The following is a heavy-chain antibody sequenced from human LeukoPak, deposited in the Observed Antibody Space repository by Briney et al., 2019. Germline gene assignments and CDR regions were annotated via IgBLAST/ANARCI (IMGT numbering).Heavy chain of an antibody. CDR2: ISSSGSTI. CDR3: ASLTFRGGEVAFDY. D-gene: IGHD3-16*01. V-gene: IGHV3-48*03. Sequence: GGSLRLSCAASGFTFSSYEMNWVRQAPGKGLEWVSYISSSGSTIYYADSVKGRFTISRDNAKNSLYLQMNSLRAEDTAVYYCASLTFRGGEVAFDYWGQGTLVTVSS. CDR1: GFTFSSYE. J-gene: IGHJ4*02.